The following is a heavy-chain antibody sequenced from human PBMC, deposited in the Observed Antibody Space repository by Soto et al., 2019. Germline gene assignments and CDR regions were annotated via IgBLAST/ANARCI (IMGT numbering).Heavy chain of an antibody. V-gene: IGHV4-30-4*01. CDR2: IFYSGST. CDR1: GDSISSGDYY. J-gene: IGHJ4*02. CDR3: ARGETHDVLTGYYFDC. Sequence: SETLSLTCTVSGDSISSGDYYWSWIRQPPGKGLEWIGYIFYSGSTYYNPSLKSRVTISVDTSKNQFSLKLSSVTAADTAVYYCARGETHDVLTGYYFDCWGQGTLVTV. D-gene: IGHD3-9*01.